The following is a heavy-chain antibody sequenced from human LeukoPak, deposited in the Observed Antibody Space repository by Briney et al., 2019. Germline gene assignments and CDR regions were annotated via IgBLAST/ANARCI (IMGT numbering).Heavy chain of an antibody. Sequence: GGSLRLSCAASGFTFSTYWMSWVRQAPGKGLEWVANINEDGGEEYYVDSVKGRFTISRDNARNSLYLQMNSLRAEDTAMYYCARDPDIGTTDYWGQGTLVTVSS. D-gene: IGHD1-7*01. CDR1: GFTFSTYW. V-gene: IGHV3-7*01. CDR2: INEDGGEE. J-gene: IGHJ4*02. CDR3: ARDPDIGTTDY.